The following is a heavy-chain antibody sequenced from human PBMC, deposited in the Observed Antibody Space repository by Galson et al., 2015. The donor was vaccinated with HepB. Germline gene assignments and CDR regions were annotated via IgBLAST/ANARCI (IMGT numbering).Heavy chain of an antibody. CDR1: GGSISSGDYY. D-gene: IGHD5-24*01. Sequence: TLSLTCTVSGGSISSGDYYWSWIRQPPGKGLEWIGYIYYSGSTYYNPSLKSRVTISVDTSKNQFSLKLSSVTAADTAVYYCARGGGVDGYEPYYYYYYMDVWGKGTTVTVSS. CDR2: IYYSGST. J-gene: IGHJ6*03. V-gene: IGHV4-30-4*01. CDR3: ARGGGVDGYEPYYYYYYMDV.